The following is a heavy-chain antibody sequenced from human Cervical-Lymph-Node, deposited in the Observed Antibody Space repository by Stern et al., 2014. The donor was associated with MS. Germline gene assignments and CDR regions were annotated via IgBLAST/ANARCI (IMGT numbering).Heavy chain of an antibody. Sequence: EVQLLESGAEVKKPGESLKISCKGSGYSFTSYWIGWVRQMPGKGLEWMGIIYPGDSDTRYSPSFQGQFPISAAKSISPAYLQWSSLKASDTAMYYCARSNERDAVDWGQGTLVTVSS. D-gene: IGHD1-1*01. V-gene: IGHV5-51*03. CDR1: GYSFTSYW. CDR2: IYPGDSDT. CDR3: ARSNERDAVD. J-gene: IGHJ4*02.